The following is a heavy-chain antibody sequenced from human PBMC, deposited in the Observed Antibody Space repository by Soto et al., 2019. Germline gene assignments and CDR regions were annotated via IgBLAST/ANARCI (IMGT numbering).Heavy chain of an antibody. D-gene: IGHD6-13*01. CDR3: ARDGQQLAYYYYGMDV. Sequence: QVQLVESGGGVVQPGRSLRLSCAASGFTFSSYAMHWVRQAPGKGLEWVAVISYDGSNKYYADSVKGRFTISRDNSKNTRYLQMNSLRAEDTAVYYCARDGQQLAYYYYGMDVWGQGTTVTVSS. V-gene: IGHV3-30-3*01. CDR2: ISYDGSNK. CDR1: GFTFSSYA. J-gene: IGHJ6*02.